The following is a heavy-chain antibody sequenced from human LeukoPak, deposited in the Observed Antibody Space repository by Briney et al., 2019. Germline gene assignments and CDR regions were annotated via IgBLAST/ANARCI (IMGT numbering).Heavy chain of an antibody. J-gene: IGHJ4*02. CDR3: ARARLRYFDWSPRGHLDY. D-gene: IGHD3-9*01. CDR1: GGSISSYY. Sequence: SETLSLTCTVSGGSISSYYWSWIRQPAGKGLEWIGRIYTSGSTNYNPSLKSRVTISVDTSKNQFSLKLSSVTAAGTAVYYCARARLRYFDWSPRGHLDYWGQGTLVTVSS. V-gene: IGHV4-4*07. CDR2: IYTSGST.